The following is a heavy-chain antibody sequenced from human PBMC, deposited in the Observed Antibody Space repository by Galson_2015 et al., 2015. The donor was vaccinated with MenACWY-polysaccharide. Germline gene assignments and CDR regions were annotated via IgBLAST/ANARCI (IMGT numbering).Heavy chain of an antibody. CDR2: TYYRSKWSS. CDR1: GDSVSSNSTT. CDR3: AKAHTSRSSVLFDY. D-gene: IGHD3-22*01. Sequence: CAISGDSVSSNSTTWNWIRQSPSRGLEWLGRTYYRSKWSSDYAVSVKSRITINPDTSKNQFSLQLSSVTPEDTAVYYCAKAHTSRSSVLFDYWGQGTLVTVSS. V-gene: IGHV6-1*01. J-gene: IGHJ4*02.